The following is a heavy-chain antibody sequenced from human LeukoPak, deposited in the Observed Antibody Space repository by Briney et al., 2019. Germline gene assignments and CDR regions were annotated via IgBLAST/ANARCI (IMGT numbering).Heavy chain of an antibody. CDR3: AREGDIVVVPADLDY. V-gene: IGHV3-21*01. D-gene: IGHD2-2*01. CDR1: GFTFSSYS. J-gene: IGHJ4*02. CDR2: ISSSSSYI. Sequence: GGSLRLSCAASGFTFSSYSMNWVRQAPGKGLEWVSSISSSSSYIYYVDSVKGRFTISRDNAKNSLYLQMNSLRAEDTAVYYCAREGDIVVVPADLDYWGQGTLVTVSS.